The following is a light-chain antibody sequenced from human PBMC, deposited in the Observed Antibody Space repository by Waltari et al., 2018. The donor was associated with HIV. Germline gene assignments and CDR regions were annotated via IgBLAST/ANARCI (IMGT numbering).Light chain of an antibody. CDR2: WAS. Sequence: VMTQSPDSLAVSLVVRATIHCKSGQSALKSSNNNNYLAWYQQKPGHPPTGLIYWASARESGVPDRFSASGSGTDFTLTISNLQAEDVAVYYCQQYYSTPLTFGGGTKVEIK. V-gene: IGKV4-1*01. J-gene: IGKJ4*01. CDR1: QSALKSSNNNNY. CDR3: QQYYSTPLT.